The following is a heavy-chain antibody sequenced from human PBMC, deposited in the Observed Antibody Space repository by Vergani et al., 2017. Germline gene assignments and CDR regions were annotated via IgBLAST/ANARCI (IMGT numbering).Heavy chain of an antibody. V-gene: IGHV4-4*07. CDR2: IYTSEST. CDR1: GGSISPYY. Sequence: QVQLQEWGAGLLKTSETLSLTCGVSGGSISPYYWSWIRQPAGKGLEWIGRIYTSESTNYNPSLKSRVTMSVDTSKNQFSLKLSSVTAADTAVYYCAREYSSSVGFLAYWGQGTLVTVSS. J-gene: IGHJ4*02. D-gene: IGHD6-6*01. CDR3: AREYSSSVGFLAY.